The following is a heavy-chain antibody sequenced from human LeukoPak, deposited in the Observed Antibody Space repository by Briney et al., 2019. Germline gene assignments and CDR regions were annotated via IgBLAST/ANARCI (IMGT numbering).Heavy chain of an antibody. D-gene: IGHD3-3*01. V-gene: IGHV3-30-3*01. CDR2: ISYDGSNK. Sequence: SGGSLRLSCAASGFTFSSYAMHWVRQAPGKGLEWVAVISYDGSNKYYADSVKGRFTISRDNSKNTLYLQMNSLRAEDTAVYYCARGTVLRFLEWLLESEYYYYGMDVWGQGTTVTVSS. J-gene: IGHJ6*02. CDR3: ARGTVLRFLEWLLESEYYYYGMDV. CDR1: GFTFSSYA.